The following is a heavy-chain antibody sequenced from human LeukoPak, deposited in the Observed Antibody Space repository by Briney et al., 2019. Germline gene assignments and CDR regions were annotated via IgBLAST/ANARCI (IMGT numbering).Heavy chain of an antibody. CDR3: AKTTYNGGWGVDY. CDR2: IISSGAST. Sequence: GGALRLSCAASGFTFSSYGKNWGRQAPGEGVGWGSGIISSGASTYYANSVKGRFTISRDNSKNTLFLQMTSLRAEDTAVYYCAKTTYNGGWGVDYWGQGTLVTVSS. D-gene: IGHD6-19*01. V-gene: IGHV3-23*01. CDR1: GFTFSSYG. J-gene: IGHJ4*02.